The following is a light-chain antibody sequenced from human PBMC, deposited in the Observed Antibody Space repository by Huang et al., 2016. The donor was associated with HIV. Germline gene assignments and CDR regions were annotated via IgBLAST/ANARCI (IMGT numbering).Light chain of an antibody. CDR1: ESVGSS. CDR2: GAS. Sequence: IVMTQSPATLSVSPGERVILSCRASESVGSSLAWYQQKPGQAPRLLIYGASTRASAVPPRFSGSGSGTEFTLSISGRQSADFAVYYCQQYDKWPPRLTFGGGTKVEIK. CDR3: QQYDKWPPRLT. J-gene: IGKJ4*01. V-gene: IGKV3-15*01.